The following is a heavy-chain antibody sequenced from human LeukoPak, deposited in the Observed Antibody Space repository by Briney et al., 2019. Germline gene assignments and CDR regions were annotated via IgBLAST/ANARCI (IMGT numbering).Heavy chain of an antibody. Sequence: SETLSLTCAVYGGSFSGYYWSWIRQPPGKGLEWIGEINHSGSTNYNPSLKSRVTISVDTSKKQFSLKLSSVTAADTAVYYCAKDYYDSSGYYNDAFDMWGQGTMVTVSS. D-gene: IGHD3-22*01. V-gene: IGHV4-34*01. CDR1: GGSFSGYY. CDR2: INHSGST. CDR3: AKDYYDSSGYYNDAFDM. J-gene: IGHJ3*02.